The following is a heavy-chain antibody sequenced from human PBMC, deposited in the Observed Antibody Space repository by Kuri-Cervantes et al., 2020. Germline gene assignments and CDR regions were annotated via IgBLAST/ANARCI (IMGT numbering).Heavy chain of an antibody. CDR1: GFTVSSNY. Sequence: GESLKISCAASGFTVSSNYMSWVRQAPGKGLEWVSVIYSCGSTYYADSVKGRFTISRDNSKNTLYLQMNSLRVEDTAVYYCASIGAYCSSTSCYGLGLFDYWGQGTLVTVSS. J-gene: IGHJ4*02. D-gene: IGHD2-2*01. CDR2: IYSCGST. CDR3: ASIGAYCSSTSCYGLGLFDY. V-gene: IGHV3-66*03.